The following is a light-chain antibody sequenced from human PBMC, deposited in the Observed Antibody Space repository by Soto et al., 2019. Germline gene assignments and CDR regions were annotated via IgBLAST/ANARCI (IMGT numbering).Light chain of an antibody. V-gene: IGKV3-11*01. CDR2: DAS. CDR1: QSVSSY. Sequence: EMGLTQSPATLSLYPGERATLSCTASQSVSSYLAWYQQKPGQAPRLLIYDASNRATGIPARFSGSGSGTDFTLTISSLEPEDFAVYYCQQRSNWPWTFGQGTKVDIK. CDR3: QQRSNWPWT. J-gene: IGKJ1*01.